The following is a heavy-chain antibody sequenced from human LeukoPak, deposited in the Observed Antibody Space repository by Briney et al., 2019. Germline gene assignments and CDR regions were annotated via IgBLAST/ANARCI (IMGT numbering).Heavy chain of an antibody. CDR1: GFTFSSYG. CDR2: IWYDGSNK. Sequence: QTGGSLRLSCAASGFTFSSYGMHWVRQAPGKGLEWVAVIWYDGSNKYYADSVKGRFTISRDNSKNTLYLQMNSLRAEDTAVYYCARDMGQYSSGWHDAFDIWGQGTMVTVSS. CDR3: ARDMGQYSSGWHDAFDI. J-gene: IGHJ3*02. D-gene: IGHD6-19*01. V-gene: IGHV3-33*01.